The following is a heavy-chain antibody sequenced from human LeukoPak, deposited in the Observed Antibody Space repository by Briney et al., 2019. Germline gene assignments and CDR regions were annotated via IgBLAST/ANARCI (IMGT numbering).Heavy chain of an antibody. J-gene: IGHJ6*03. CDR2: IYYSGST. CDR3: ARDRSIAAAGRVGGYYYYYYYMDV. D-gene: IGHD6-13*01. Sequence: SETLSLTCTVSGGSISSHYWSWIRQPPGKGLEWIGYIYYSGSTNYNPSLKSRVTISVDTSKNQFSLKLSSVTAADTAVYYCARDRSIAAAGRVGGYYYYYYYMDVWAKGPRSPSP. V-gene: IGHV4-59*11. CDR1: GGSISSHY.